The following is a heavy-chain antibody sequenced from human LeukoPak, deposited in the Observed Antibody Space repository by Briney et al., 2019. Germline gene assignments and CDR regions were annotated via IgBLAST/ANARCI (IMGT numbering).Heavy chain of an antibody. J-gene: IGHJ4*02. D-gene: IGHD3-16*01. CDR1: GGSISSYY. CDR2: IYYSGST. V-gene: IGHV4-59*08. Sequence: PSETLSLTCTVSGGSISSYYWSWIRQPPGKGLEWMGNIYYSGSTNYNSSLKSRVTISVDTSKNQISLKLRSVTAADTAVYYCARKGVSDLYYFVSWGQGTLVTVSS. CDR3: ARKGVSDLYYFVS.